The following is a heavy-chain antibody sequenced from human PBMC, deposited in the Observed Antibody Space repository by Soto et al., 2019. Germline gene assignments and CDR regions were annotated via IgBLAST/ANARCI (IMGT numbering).Heavy chain of an antibody. V-gene: IGHV4-31*01. CDR1: GGSITSGGHY. Sequence: QVQLQESGPGLVKPSHNLSLTCSVSGGSITSGGHYWSWVRQHPGKGLEWIGYIYYSGSTYYNPSLKSPLIISVDTSKNQFSLKLSSVTAADTAVYYCARVYCTNGVCYAGSDFYFDSWGQGSLVTVSS. D-gene: IGHD2-8*01. CDR2: IYYSGST. CDR3: ARVYCTNGVCYAGSDFYFDS. J-gene: IGHJ4*02.